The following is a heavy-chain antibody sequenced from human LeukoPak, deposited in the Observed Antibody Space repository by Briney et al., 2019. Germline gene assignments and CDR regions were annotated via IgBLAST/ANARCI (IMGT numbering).Heavy chain of an antibody. CDR3: AKVETMIVVV. Sequence: GGSLRLSCAASGFTFSNFAMSWVRQAPGKGLEWVSAISGSGGSTYYADSVKGRFTISRDNSKNTLYLQMNSLRAEDTAVYYCAKVETMIVVVWGQGTLVTVSS. CDR2: ISGSGGST. D-gene: IGHD3-22*01. CDR1: GFTFSNFA. J-gene: IGHJ4*02. V-gene: IGHV3-23*01.